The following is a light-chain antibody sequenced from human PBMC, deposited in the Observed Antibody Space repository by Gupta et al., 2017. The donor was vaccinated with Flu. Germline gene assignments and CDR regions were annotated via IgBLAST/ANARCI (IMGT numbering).Light chain of an antibody. J-gene: IGKJ1*01. CDR3: QQYADSPPWT. V-gene: IGKV3-20*01. Sequence: TLSLSPGERATLSCRASLSVTSNYLAWYQQKPGQSPRLLIYGASTRASGIPDRFSGSGSGTDFTLTISRLEPEDFAVYYCQQYADSPPWTFGQGTKVEIK. CDR2: GAS. CDR1: LSVTSNY.